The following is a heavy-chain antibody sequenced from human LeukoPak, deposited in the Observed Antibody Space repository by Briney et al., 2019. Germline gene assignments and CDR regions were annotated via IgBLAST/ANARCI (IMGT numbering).Heavy chain of an antibody. Sequence: SETLSLTCTVSGGGISTYYWNWIRQTPGKGLEWVGHIANGATDYNPSLKRRPIISVDTPKHKLSLRLTSVTDADTAVYHCARDKAHSYGYYFDPWGPGTQVLVSS. CDR2: IANGAT. CDR3: ARDKAHSYGYYFDP. J-gene: IGHJ4*02. V-gene: IGHV4-4*08. D-gene: IGHD3-10*01. CDR1: GGGISTYY.